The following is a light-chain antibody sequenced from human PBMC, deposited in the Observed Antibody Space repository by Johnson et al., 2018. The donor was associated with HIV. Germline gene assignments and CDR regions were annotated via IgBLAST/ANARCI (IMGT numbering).Light chain of an antibody. Sequence: QSVLTQPPSVSAAPGQTVNISCSGNVSNIESYFVSWYQQLPGAAPTLLIYEDNKRPSGIPDRFSGSKSGATATLGITGIQTGDEAVYYCVIWDASLSPLYVFGTGTTITVL. CDR1: VSNIESYF. CDR3: VIWDASLSPLYV. J-gene: IGLJ1*01. CDR2: EDN. V-gene: IGLV1-51*02.